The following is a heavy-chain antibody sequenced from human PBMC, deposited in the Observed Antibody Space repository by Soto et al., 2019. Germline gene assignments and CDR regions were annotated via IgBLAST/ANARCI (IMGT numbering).Heavy chain of an antibody. Sequence: SWETLSLTGTVSGGSVNSGIYYWSWIRQPPGKGLEWIGYIYYSGSTNYNPSLKSRVTISVDTSKNQFSLKLSSVTAADTAVYYCARMFHCSGGTCPFDYWGQGALVTVSS. CDR1: GGSVNSGIYY. V-gene: IGHV4-61*01. J-gene: IGHJ4*02. CDR2: IYYSGST. CDR3: ARMFHCSGGTCPFDY. D-gene: IGHD2-15*01.